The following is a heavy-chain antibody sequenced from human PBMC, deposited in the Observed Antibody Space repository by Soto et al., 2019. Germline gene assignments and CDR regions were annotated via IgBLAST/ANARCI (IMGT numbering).Heavy chain of an antibody. CDR1: GFTFSSYG. V-gene: IGHV3-33*01. CDR3: ARLSKNWDIVATMYYYYGMDV. J-gene: IGHJ6*02. Sequence: QVQLVESGGGVVQPGRSLRLSCAASGFTFSSYGMHWVRQAPGKGLEWVAVIWYDGSNKYYADSVKGRFTISRDNSKNALYRQKNSLRPEDTAVYYCARLSKNWDIVATMYYYYGMDVWGQGTTVTVSS. D-gene: IGHD5-12*01. CDR2: IWYDGSNK.